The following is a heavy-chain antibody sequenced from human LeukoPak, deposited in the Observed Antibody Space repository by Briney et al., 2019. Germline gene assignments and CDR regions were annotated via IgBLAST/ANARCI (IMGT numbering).Heavy chain of an antibody. J-gene: IGHJ3*02. D-gene: IGHD1-26*01. Sequence: GSLRLSCEASGFTFSRYRMTWVRQPPGKGLEWIGEIYHSGSTNYNPSLKSRVTISVDKSKNQFSLKLSSVTAADTAVYYCASQGSYGSFDIWGQGTMVTVSS. CDR1: GFTFSRYR. CDR3: ASQGSYGSFDI. V-gene: IGHV4-4*02. CDR2: IYHSGST.